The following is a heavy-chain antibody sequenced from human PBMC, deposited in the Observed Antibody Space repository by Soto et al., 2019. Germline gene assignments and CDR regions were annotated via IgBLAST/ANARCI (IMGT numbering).Heavy chain of an antibody. CDR1: GFTFSGYA. CDR2: ISGSASNT. J-gene: IGHJ4*02. CDR3: AKFAAHSIYATSSAPDY. Sequence: GGSLRLASAAAGFTFSGYAMSWVREARVGVLEWVSAISGSASNTFYADSVKGRFTISRDNSRNTLYLQMNSLRVDDTAVYYCAKFAAHSIYATSSAPDYWGQGTLVTVSS. D-gene: IGHD6-6*01. V-gene: IGHV3-23*01.